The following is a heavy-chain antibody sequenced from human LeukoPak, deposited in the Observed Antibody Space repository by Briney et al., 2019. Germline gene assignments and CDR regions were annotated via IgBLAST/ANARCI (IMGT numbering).Heavy chain of an antibody. D-gene: IGHD6-19*01. CDR3: VRGHLVGGWFKYDAFDI. CDR1: GGSVSSGSYY. Sequence: SETLSLTCTVSGGSVSSGSYYWGWIRQPPGKGLEWIGNIYYSGSTYYNPSLKSRVTISLDTSKKHFSLKLSSVTAADTAVYYCVRGHLVGGWFKYDAFDIWGQGTMVSVSS. V-gene: IGHV4-39*07. CDR2: IYYSGST. J-gene: IGHJ3*02.